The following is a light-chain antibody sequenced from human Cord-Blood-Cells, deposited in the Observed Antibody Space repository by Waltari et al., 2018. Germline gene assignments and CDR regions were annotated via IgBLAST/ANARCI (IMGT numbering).Light chain of an antibody. J-gene: IGKJ1*01. V-gene: IGKV1-5*03. CDR2: KAS. Sequence: DIQMTQSPSTLSASVGDRVTITCRASQSISSWLAWYQQKPGKAPKLLIYKASSLESGVPSRFSGSGSGTEFILTISSLQPYDFATYYCQQYNSYSRTFGQGTKVEIK. CDR1: QSISSW. CDR3: QQYNSYSRT.